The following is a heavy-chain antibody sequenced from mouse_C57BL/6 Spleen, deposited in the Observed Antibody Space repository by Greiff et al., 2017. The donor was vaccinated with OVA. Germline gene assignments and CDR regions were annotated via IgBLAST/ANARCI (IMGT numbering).Heavy chain of an antibody. Sequence: EVNLVESGGGLVKPGGSLKLSCAASGFTFSSYAMSWVRQTPEKRLEWVATISDGGSYTYYPDNVKGRFTISRDNAKNNLYLQMSHLKSEDTAMYYCARGGTGSSYWYFDVWGTGTTVTVSS. CDR1: GFTFSSYA. J-gene: IGHJ1*03. CDR3: ARGGTGSSYWYFDV. V-gene: IGHV5-4*03. CDR2: ISDGGSYT. D-gene: IGHD1-1*01.